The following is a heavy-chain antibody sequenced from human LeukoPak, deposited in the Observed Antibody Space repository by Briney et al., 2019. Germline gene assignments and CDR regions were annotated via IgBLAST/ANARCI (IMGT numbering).Heavy chain of an antibody. CDR2: IWYDGSNK. D-gene: IGHD6-19*01. Sequence: GGSLRPSCAASGFTFSSYAMSWVRQAPGKGLEWVAVIWYDGSNKYYADSVKGRFTISRDNSKNTLYLQMNSLRAEDTAVYYCARPIAVADRGTDYFDYWGQGTLVTVSS. V-gene: IGHV3-33*08. J-gene: IGHJ4*02. CDR1: GFTFSSYA. CDR3: ARPIAVADRGTDYFDY.